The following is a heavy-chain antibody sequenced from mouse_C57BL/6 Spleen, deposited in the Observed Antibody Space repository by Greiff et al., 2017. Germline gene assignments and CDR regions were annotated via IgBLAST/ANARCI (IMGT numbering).Heavy chain of an antibody. CDR1: GYTFTSYW. CDR3: ASDDYYGSTYFDY. V-gene: IGHV1-72*01. J-gene: IGHJ2*01. D-gene: IGHD1-1*01. Sequence: QVQLQQPGAELVKPGASVKLSCKASGYTFTSYWMHWVKQRPGRGLDWIGRIDPNSGGTKYNEKFKSKATLTVDKPSSTAYMQLSSLTSEDSAVYYCASDDYYGSTYFDYWGQGTTLTVSS. CDR2: IDPNSGGT.